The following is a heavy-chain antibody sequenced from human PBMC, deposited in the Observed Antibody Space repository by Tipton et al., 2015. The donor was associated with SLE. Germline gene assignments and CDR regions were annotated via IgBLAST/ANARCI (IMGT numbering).Heavy chain of an antibody. CDR1: GGTFSSYG. CDR2: IIPIFGTA. CDR3: ARVPMSEPPWFGP. V-gene: IGHV1-69*05. J-gene: IGHJ5*02. D-gene: IGHD1-14*01. Sequence: QLVQSGPEVKKPGSSVKVSCKASGGTFSSYGISWVRQAPGQGLEWMGGIIPIFGTANYAQKFQGRVTITTDESTSTAYMELSSLRSEDTAVYYCARVPMSEPPWFGPWGQGTLVTVSS.